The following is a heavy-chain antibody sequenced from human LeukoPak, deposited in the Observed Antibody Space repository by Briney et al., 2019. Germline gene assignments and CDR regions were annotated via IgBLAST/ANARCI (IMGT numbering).Heavy chain of an antibody. CDR2: IYTSGST. J-gene: IGHJ2*01. CDR1: GGSISSYY. CDR3: ARDWGSGRYYDWYFDL. Sequence: SETLSLTCAVSGGSISSYYWSWVRQPAGMGLEWIGRIYTSGSTNYNPSLKSRVTMSVDTSKNQFSLKLSSVTAADTAVYYCARDWGSGRYYDWYFDLWGRGTLVTVSS. V-gene: IGHV4-4*07. D-gene: IGHD1-26*01.